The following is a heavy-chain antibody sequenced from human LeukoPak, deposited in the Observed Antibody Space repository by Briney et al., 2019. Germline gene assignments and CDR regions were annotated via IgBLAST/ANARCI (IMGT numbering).Heavy chain of an antibody. V-gene: IGHV3-48*01. D-gene: IGHD3-10*01. Sequence: GGSLRLSCAASGFTFSRYTINWVRQAPGKGLEWVSSISSGSSTIYYADSVKGRFTISRDNVKNSLYLQMNSLRAEDTAVYYCASLRSGSGTFYNDYWGQGTLVTVSS. CDR3: ASLRSGSGTFYNDY. J-gene: IGHJ4*02. CDR1: GFTFSRYT. CDR2: ISSGSSTI.